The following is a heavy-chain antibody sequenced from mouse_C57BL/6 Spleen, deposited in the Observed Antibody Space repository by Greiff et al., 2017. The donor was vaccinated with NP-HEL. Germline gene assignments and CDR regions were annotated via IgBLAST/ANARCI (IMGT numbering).Heavy chain of an antibody. CDR2: IDPETGGT. CDR3: TNPPTVFDY. V-gene: IGHV1-15*01. Sequence: QVQLQQSGAELVRPGASVTLSCKASGYTFTDYEMHWVKQTPVHGLEWIGAIDPETGGTAYNQKFKGKAILTADKSSSTAYMELRSLTSEDSAVYYCTNPPTVFDYWGQGTTLTVSS. CDR1: GYTFTDYE. D-gene: IGHD1-1*01. J-gene: IGHJ2*01.